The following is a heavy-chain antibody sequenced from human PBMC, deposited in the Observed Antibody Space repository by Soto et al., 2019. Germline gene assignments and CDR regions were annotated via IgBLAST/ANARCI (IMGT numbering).Heavy chain of an antibody. V-gene: IGHV3-23*01. CDR2: VSDAGGDT. Sequence: EVQLLESGGGLVQPGGSLRLSCAASGFTLRNYAMTWVRQAPGKGLEWVAGVSDAGGDTYYSDSVKGRFTISRDCSKDTMFLQMTSLRAEDTALNYCVKLIALNTYYINCAYYYCGFDLWGHGTLVTVSS. J-gene: IGHJ3*01. D-gene: IGHD3-22*01. CDR3: VKLIALNTYYINCAYYYCGFDL. CDR1: GFTLRNYA.